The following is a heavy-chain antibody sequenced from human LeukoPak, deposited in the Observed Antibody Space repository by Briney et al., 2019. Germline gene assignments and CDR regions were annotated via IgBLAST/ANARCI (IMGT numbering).Heavy chain of an antibody. CDR2: IYASGST. D-gene: IGHD5-18*01. Sequence: SETLSLTRTVSGGSINNDYWSWIRQPAGKGLEWIGRIYASGSTNYNPSLKSRVTMSVDTSKNQFSLKLSSVTAADTAVYYCARQVASYGYVIXFDPWGQGTLVTVSS. CDR3: ARQVASYGYVIXFDP. J-gene: IGHJ5*02. V-gene: IGHV4-4*07. CDR1: GGSINNDY.